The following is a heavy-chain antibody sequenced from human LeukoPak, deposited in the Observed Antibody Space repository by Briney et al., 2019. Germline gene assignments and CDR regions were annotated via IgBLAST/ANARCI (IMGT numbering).Heavy chain of an antibody. V-gene: IGHV1-2*02. CDR1: GYTFTGYY. CDR2: INPNSGGT. Sequence: ASVKVSCKASGYTFTGYYMHWVRQAPGQGLEWMGWINPNSGGTNYAQKFQGRVTMTRDTSISTAYMELSRLRSDDTAVYYCARVQTMIRGVSYYYMDVWGKGTTVTISS. CDR3: ARVQTMIRGVSYYYMDV. D-gene: IGHD3-10*01. J-gene: IGHJ6*03.